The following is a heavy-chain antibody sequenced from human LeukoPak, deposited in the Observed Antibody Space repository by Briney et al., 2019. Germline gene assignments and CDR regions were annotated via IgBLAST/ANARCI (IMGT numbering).Heavy chain of an antibody. D-gene: IGHD3-3*01. V-gene: IGHV4-59*08. CDR3: ARLYGDGDFWSCYLRYFDY. J-gene: IGHJ4*02. CDR1: GGSISSYY. Sequence: SETLSLTCAVSGGSISSYYWSWIRQPPGKGLEWIGYIYYSGSTNYNPSLKSRVTISVDTSNNQFSLKLSSVTAADTAVYYCARLYGDGDFWSCYLRYFDYWGEGTLVSVSS. CDR2: IYYSGST.